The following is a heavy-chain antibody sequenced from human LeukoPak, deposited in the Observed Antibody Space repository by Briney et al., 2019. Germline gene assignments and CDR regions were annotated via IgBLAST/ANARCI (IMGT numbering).Heavy chain of an antibody. CDR3: VRHRIGRVGLYAFDL. CDR1: GYSFSTYW. D-gene: IGHD1-26*01. CDR2: IYPGDSDT. J-gene: IGHJ3*01. Sequence: GESLKISCKGSGYSFSTYWIGWVRQMPGKGLEWMGIIYPGDSDTRYSPSFRGQVIISADRSITTAYLQWGSLRASDTAMYFCVRHRIGRVGLYAFDLWGQGPMVTVSS. V-gene: IGHV5-51*01.